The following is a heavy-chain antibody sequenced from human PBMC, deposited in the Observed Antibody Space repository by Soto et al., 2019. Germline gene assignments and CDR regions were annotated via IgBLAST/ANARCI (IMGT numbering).Heavy chain of an antibody. J-gene: IGHJ4*02. Sequence: QITLKESGPTLVKPTQTLTLTCTFSGFSLSTSGVGVGWIRQPPGKALEWLALIYWDDDKRYSPSLKSRLTITKDTAKNQVVLTMTNMDPVDTATYDCAHDSSGYYGFDYWGQGTLVTVSS. D-gene: IGHD3-22*01. CDR2: IYWDDDK. CDR3: AHDSSGYYGFDY. V-gene: IGHV2-5*02. CDR1: GFSLSTSGVG.